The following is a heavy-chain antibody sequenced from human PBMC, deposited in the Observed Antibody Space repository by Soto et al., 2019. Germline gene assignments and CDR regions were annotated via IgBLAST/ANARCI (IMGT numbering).Heavy chain of an antibody. CDR1: GGSISSSSYY. J-gene: IGHJ5*02. CDR2: IYYSGST. CDR3: ATYYATGEPNWFDP. D-gene: IGHD3-10*01. Sequence: SETLSLTCTVSGGSISSSSYYWGWIRQPPGKGLEWIGSIYYSGSTYYNPSLKSRVTISVDTSKNQFSLKLSSVTAADTAVYYCATYYATGEPNWFDPWGQGTPVTV. V-gene: IGHV4-39*01.